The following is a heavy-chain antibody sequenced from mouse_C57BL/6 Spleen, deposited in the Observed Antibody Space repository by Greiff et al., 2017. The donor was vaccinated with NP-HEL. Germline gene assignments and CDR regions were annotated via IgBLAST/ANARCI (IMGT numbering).Heavy chain of an antibody. V-gene: IGHV3-6*01. Sequence: EVQLQESGPGLVKPSQSLSLTCSVTGYSITSGYYWNWIRQFPGNKLEWMGYISYDGSNNYNPSLKNRISITRDTSKNQFFLKLNSVTTEDTATYYCARERDYDGVDYWGQGTTLTVSS. CDR2: ISYDGSN. J-gene: IGHJ2*01. CDR1: GYSITSGYY. D-gene: IGHD2-4*01. CDR3: ARERDYDGVDY.